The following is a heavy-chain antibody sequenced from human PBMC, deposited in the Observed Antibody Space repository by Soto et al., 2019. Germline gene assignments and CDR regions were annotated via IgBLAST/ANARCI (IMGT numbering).Heavy chain of an antibody. J-gene: IGHJ4*02. V-gene: IGHV3-48*02. CDR3: ARGGGKYCSGGSCYSGDYFDY. Sequence: ESGGGLVQPGGSLRLSCAASGFTFSSYSMNWVRQAPGKGPEWVSYISSSSSTIYYADSVKGRFTISRDNAKNSLYLQMNSLRDEDTAVYYCARGGGKYCSGGSCYSGDYFDYWGQGTLVTVSS. D-gene: IGHD2-15*01. CDR1: GFTFSSYS. CDR2: ISSSSSTI.